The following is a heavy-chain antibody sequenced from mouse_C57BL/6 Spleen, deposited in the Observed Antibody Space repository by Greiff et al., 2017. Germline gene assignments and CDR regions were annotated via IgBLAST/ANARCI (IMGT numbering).Heavy chain of an antibody. CDR3: ARGAGNYPAFAY. CDR2: IYPGDGDT. CDR1: GYAFSSSW. D-gene: IGHD2-1*01. J-gene: IGHJ3*01. V-gene: IGHV1-82*01. Sequence: VQLQQSGPELVKPGASVKISCKASGYAFSSSWMNWVKQRPGKGLEWIGRIYPGDGDTNYNGKFKGKATLTADKSSSTAYMQLSSLTSEDSAVSCCARGAGNYPAFAYWGQGTLVTVSA.